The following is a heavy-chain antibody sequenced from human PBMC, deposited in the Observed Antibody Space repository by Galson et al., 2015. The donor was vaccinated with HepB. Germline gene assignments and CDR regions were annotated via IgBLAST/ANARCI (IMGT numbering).Heavy chain of an antibody. J-gene: IGHJ6*02. CDR3: AKDREGPYGTPTLDYYHYGMDV. V-gene: IGHV3-30*02. D-gene: IGHD4-17*01. Sequence: SLRLSCAASGFTFSMHGMHWVRQAPGKGLEWVTFIRHDGGSKSYGDSVKGRFTISRDNSKNTLYLQMNSLRAEDTAVYYCAKDREGPYGTPTLDYYHYGMDVWGQGTTVTVSS. CDR1: GFTFSMHG. CDR2: IRHDGGSK.